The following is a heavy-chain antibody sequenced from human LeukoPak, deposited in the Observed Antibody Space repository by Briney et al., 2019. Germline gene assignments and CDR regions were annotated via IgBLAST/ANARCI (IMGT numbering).Heavy chain of an antibody. CDR2: ISYDGSNN. D-gene: IGHD2-2*01. J-gene: IGHJ6*02. CDR1: GFTFSSYA. V-gene: IGHV3-30-3*01. Sequence: GGSLRLSCAASGFTFSSYAMHWVRQAPGKGLEWVAVISYDGSNNHYAHSVKGRFPISRDNSKNTLYLQMNSLRAEDTAVYYCARDQGGVVPAAMPPYYYYDGMDVWGQGTTVTVSS. CDR3: ARDQGGVVPAAMPPYYYYDGMDV.